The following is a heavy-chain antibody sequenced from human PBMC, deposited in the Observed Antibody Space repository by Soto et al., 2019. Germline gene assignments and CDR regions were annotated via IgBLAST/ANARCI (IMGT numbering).Heavy chain of an antibody. D-gene: IGHD3-9*01. CDR3: SRDDSDWFFN. Sequence: ASVKVSCKASGYTFTSTYMHWVRQAPGQGLEWMGVIDPNGGRTIYAEKFQGRLTLTRDTSTATNYMQLSSLRPEDTAMYYCSRDDSDWFFNWGRG. V-gene: IGHV1-46*03. CDR1: GYTFTSTY. CDR2: IDPNGGRT. J-gene: IGHJ1*01.